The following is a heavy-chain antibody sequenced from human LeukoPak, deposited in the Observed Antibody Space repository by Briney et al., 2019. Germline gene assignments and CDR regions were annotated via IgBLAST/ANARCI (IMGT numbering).Heavy chain of an antibody. Sequence: GGSLTLPCAASGFTLSIYAMRWVRPAPGKGLEGWSAISGSARSPDYAASVKGRFTISRDNSKNTLYLQMNSRRAEDTAVYYCAKGTHALHGVLRDFDWAPDYWGQGTLVTVSS. J-gene: IGHJ4*02. CDR1: GFTLSIYA. D-gene: IGHD3-9*01. CDR2: ISGSARSP. CDR3: AKGTHALHGVLRDFDWAPDY. V-gene: IGHV3-23*01.